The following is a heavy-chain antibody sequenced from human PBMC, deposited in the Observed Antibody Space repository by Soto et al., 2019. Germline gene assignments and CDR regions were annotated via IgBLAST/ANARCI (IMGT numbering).Heavy chain of an antibody. Sequence: PGGSLRLSCTSSGFIVSNYAMSWVRQAPGKGLEWVSVISISGGNTYYADSVKGRFIISRDNSKNTLYLQMNSLRAEDTAVYYCARAYGGNPALFDPWGQGT. J-gene: IGHJ5*02. D-gene: IGHD4-17*01. CDR2: ISISGGNT. CDR1: GFIVSNYA. CDR3: ARAYGGNPALFDP. V-gene: IGHV3-23*01.